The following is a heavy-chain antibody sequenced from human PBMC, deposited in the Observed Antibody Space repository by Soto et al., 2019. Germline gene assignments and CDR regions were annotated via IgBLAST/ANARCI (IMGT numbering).Heavy chain of an antibody. J-gene: IGHJ4*02. CDR3: ARDRAPAAIGLFDY. Sequence: PGGSLRLSCAASGFTFSSYSMNWVRQAPGKGLEWVSSISSSSSYIYYADSVKGRFTISRDNAKNSLYLQMNSLRAEDTAVYYCARDRAPAAIGLFDYWGQGTLVTVSS. D-gene: IGHD2-2*02. V-gene: IGHV3-21*01. CDR1: GFTFSSYS. CDR2: ISSSSSYI.